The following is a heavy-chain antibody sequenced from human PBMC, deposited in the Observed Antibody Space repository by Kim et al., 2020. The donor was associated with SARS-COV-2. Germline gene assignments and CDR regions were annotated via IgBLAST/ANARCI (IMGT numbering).Heavy chain of an antibody. CDR1: GYSFTNYW. J-gene: IGHJ5*02. V-gene: IGHV5-51*01. D-gene: IGHD2-15*01. Sequence: GESLKISCKGSGYSFTNYWIGWVRQMSGKGLEWMGIIHPGDSDTRYSPSFQGQVTISADNSISTAYLQWSSLKASDTAMYHCARASYCSGGSCYGNFDWFDPWGRGTQVTVSS. CDR3: ARASYCSGGSCYGNFDWFDP. CDR2: IHPGDSDT.